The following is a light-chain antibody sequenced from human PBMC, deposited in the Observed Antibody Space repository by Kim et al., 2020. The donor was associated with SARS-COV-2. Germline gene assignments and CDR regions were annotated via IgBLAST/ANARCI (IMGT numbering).Light chain of an antibody. CDR1: QDITNY. J-gene: IGKJ5*01. V-gene: IGKV1-16*02. Sequence: ASVGDRVTITYRASQDITNYLAGFQQRPGKAPKSLIFAASSLQSGVPSKFSAGGSGTHFTLTISSLQPEDFATYYCQQYKTYPVTFGRGTRLEIK. CDR3: QQYKTYPVT. CDR2: AAS.